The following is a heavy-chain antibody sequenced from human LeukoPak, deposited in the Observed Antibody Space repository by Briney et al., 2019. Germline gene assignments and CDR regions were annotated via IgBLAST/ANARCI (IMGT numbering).Heavy chain of an antibody. CDR2: INPNSGGT. D-gene: IGHD2-8*01. J-gene: IGHJ4*02. CDR3: AREFRGYCTNGVCYYFDY. Sequence: ASVKVSCKASGYTFTGYYMHWVRQAPGQGLEWMGWINPNSGGTNYAQKFQGRVTMTGDTSISTAYMELSRLRSDDTAVYYCAREFRGYCTNGVCYYFDYWGQGTLVTVSS. V-gene: IGHV1-2*02. CDR1: GYTFTGYY.